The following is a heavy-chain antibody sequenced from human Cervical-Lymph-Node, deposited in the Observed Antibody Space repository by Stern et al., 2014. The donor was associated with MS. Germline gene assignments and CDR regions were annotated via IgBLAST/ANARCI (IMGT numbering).Heavy chain of an antibody. V-gene: IGHV3-21*01. CDR3: ARNIVLMVYAPLGY. J-gene: IGHJ4*02. CDR1: GFTFSSYS. CDR2: ISSSSSYI. Sequence: VQLVESGGGLVKPGGSLRLSCAASGFTFSSYSMNWVRQAPGKGLEWVSSISSSSSYIYYADSVKGRFTISRDNAKNSLYLQMNSLRAEDTAVYYCARNIVLMVYAPLGYWGQGTLVTVSS. D-gene: IGHD2-8*01.